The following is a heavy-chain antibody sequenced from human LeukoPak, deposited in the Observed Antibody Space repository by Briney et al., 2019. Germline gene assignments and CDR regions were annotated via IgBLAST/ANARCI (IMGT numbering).Heavy chain of an antibody. V-gene: IGHV4-59*08. D-gene: IGHD3-22*01. CDR3: ARHRDYYDT. CDR2: IYSSGSA. Sequence: SETLSLTCTVSGSSINSNFWTWIRQPPGKGLEWIGYIYSSGSANYNPSLKSRVIISGDTSKNQISLRLTSVTAADTAMYFCARHRDYYDTWGHGTLVTVSS. J-gene: IGHJ4*01. CDR1: GSSINSNF.